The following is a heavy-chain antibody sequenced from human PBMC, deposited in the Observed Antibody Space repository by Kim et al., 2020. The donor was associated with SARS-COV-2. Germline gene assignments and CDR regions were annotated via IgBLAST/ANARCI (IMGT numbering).Heavy chain of an antibody. CDR3: ARARFYGWIDY. Sequence: TNNSQQFLGRDTLNRDTSASTAYMELSSLRSEDTAVYYCARARFYGWIDYWGQGTLVTVSS. D-gene: IGHD3-16*01. J-gene: IGHJ4*02. CDR2: T. V-gene: IGHV1-3*01.